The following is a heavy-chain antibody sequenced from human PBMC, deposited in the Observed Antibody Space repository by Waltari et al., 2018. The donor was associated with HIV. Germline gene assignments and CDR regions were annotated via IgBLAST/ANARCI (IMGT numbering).Heavy chain of an antibody. D-gene: IGHD5-18*01. Sequence: QLQLQESGPGLVKPSETLSLTCTVSGGSISSSSYYWGWIRHPPGKGLEWIGSIYYSGSTYYNPSLKSRVTISVDTSKNQFSLKLSSVTAADTAVYYCASDVDTANYYYYGMDVWGQGTTVTVSS. CDR2: IYYSGST. V-gene: IGHV4-39*07. CDR3: ASDVDTANYYYYGMDV. J-gene: IGHJ6*02. CDR1: GGSISSSSYY.